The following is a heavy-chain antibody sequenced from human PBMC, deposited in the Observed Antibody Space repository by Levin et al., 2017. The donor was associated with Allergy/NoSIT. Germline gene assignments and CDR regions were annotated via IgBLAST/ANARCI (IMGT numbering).Heavy chain of an antibody. CDR1: GYTFTSYG. CDR2: ISAYNGNT. V-gene: IGHV1-18*01. CDR3: ARDLPMVYGGNYNWFDP. J-gene: IGHJ5*02. D-gene: IGHD4-23*01. Sequence: PLASVKVSCKASGYTFTSYGISWVRQAPGQGLEWMGWISAYNGNTNYAQKLQGRVTMTTDTSTSTAYMELRSLRSDDTAVYYCARDLPMVYGGNYNWFDPWGQGTLVTVSS.